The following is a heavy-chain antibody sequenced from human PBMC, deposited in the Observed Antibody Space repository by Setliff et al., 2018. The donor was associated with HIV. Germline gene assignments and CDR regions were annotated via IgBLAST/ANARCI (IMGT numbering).Heavy chain of an antibody. D-gene: IGHD6-19*01. V-gene: IGHV3-23*01. CDR2: IGTINNT. Sequence: GGSLRLSCAASGFSFSDNVITWIRQAPGKGLEWVSLIGTINNTYYADSVKGRFTISRDDSQNTAFLQMNSLRAEDTAVYYCVINSGWHIEPYTFEYWGQGTLVTVSS. J-gene: IGHJ4*02. CDR3: VINSGWHIEPYTFEY. CDR1: GFSFSDNV.